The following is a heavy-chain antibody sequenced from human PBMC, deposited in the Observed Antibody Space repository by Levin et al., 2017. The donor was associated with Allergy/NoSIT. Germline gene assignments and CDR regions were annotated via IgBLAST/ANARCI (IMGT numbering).Heavy chain of an antibody. V-gene: IGHV4-39*01. Sequence: PSETLSLTCTVSNGSISDRNKYWGWIRQAPGKGLEWIGSVSGSGSTYDNPSLKNRVAISADTSKNQFSLKLTSVTAADTAVYYCASRQWAAIVYWGQGILVTVSS. CDR2: VSGSGST. CDR1: NGSISDRNKY. CDR3: ASRQWAAIVY. D-gene: IGHD6-19*01. J-gene: IGHJ4*02.